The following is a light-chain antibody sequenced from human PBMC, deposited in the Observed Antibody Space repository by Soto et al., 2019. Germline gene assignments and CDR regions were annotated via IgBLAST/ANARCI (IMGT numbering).Light chain of an antibody. CDR1: SSDVGGYTY. CDR2: DVS. J-gene: IGLJ1*01. Sequence: QSALTQPRSVSGSPGQSVTISCTGTSSDVGGYTYVSWYQQHPGKAPKLMIYDVSKRPSGVPDRFSGSKSGNTASLTISGLQAEDEADYYCCSYAGSYRVFGTGTKV. V-gene: IGLV2-11*01. CDR3: CSYAGSYRV.